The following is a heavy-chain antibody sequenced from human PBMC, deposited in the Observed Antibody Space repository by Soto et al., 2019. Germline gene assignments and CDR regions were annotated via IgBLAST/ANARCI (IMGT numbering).Heavy chain of an antibody. CDR2: IYPGDSDT. J-gene: IGHJ6*02. CDR3: EREGSNGAYYYYGMEV. Sequence: HWDSLKISCEGSGYRFSSYWIAWVRQMPGKGLEGMGIIYPGDSDTIYSPSFQGQVTVSADRSTNTAYRQGSSLKASDTAMYYCEREGSNGAYYYYGMEVWGQGIMVTVS. CDR1: GYRFSSYW. D-gene: IGHD2-8*01. V-gene: IGHV5-51*01.